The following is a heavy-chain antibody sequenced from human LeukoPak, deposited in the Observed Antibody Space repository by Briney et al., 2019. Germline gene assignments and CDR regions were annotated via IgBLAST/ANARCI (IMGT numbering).Heavy chain of an antibody. J-gene: IGHJ6*02. CDR2: IYSGDST. D-gene: IGHD6-19*01. Sequence: GGSLRLSCAASGFTVSSNYMSWVRQAPGKGLDWVSVIYSGDSTYYADSVKARFTISRDNSKNTLYLQMNTVRAEDTAVYYCARLGQGLPPSYYFGMDVWGQGTTVTV. V-gene: IGHV3-66*01. CDR3: ARLGQGLPPSYYFGMDV. CDR1: GFTVSSNY.